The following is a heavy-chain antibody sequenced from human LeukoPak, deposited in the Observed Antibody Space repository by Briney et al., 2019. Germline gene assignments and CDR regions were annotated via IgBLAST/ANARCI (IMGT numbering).Heavy chain of an antibody. D-gene: IGHD6-19*01. Sequence: GGSLRLSCAASGFTFSTSWMIWVRQAPGKGLEWVANIKEDGSEKYYVDSVKGRFTISRDNAKNSLYLQMNSLRAEDTAVYYCASGYYSGWYIPHYWGQGTLVTVSS. CDR2: IKEDGSEK. CDR3: ASGYYSGWYIPHY. V-gene: IGHV3-7*01. J-gene: IGHJ4*02. CDR1: GFTFSTSW.